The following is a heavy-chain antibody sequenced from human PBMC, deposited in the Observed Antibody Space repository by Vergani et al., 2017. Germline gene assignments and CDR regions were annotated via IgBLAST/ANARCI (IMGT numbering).Heavy chain of an antibody. CDR1: GFTFSSYA. D-gene: IGHD5-12*01. J-gene: IGHJ4*02. V-gene: IGHV3-30*04. Sequence: VQLVESGGGLVQPGGSLRLSCAASGFTFSSYAMSWVRQAPGKGLEWVAVISYDGSNKYYADSVKGRFTISRDNSKNTLYLQMNSLRAEDTTVYYCARPNIVDTIGGRDIFYLDYWGQGTLVTVSS. CDR2: ISYDGSNK. CDR3: ARPNIVDTIGGRDIFYLDY.